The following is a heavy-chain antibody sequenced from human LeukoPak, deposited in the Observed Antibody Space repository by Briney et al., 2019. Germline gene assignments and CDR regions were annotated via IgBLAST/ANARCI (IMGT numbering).Heavy chain of an antibody. Sequence: PGGALRLSCAASGFTFSSYGMHWVRQAPGKGLEWVAVIWYDGSNKYYADSAKGLFTISRDNSKNTLYLQMNSLRAEDTAVYYCARGSGNSGYDDYYYYYGMDVWGQGTTVTVSS. V-gene: IGHV3-33*01. J-gene: IGHJ6*02. CDR3: ARGSGNSGYDDYYYYYGMDV. CDR1: GFTFSSYG. D-gene: IGHD5-12*01. CDR2: IWYDGSNK.